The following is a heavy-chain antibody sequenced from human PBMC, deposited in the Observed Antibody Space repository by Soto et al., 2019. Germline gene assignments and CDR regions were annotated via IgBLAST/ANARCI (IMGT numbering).Heavy chain of an antibody. CDR2: ISGSGGST. CDR3: AKEVRSYYDILTGSDS. D-gene: IGHD3-9*01. CDR1: GFAFSIYP. J-gene: IGHJ4*02. V-gene: IGHV3-23*01. Sequence: PGGSIKISCAASGFAFSIYPMSGVRQDTGRGLEWVSAISGSGGSTYYADSVKGRFTISRDNSKNTLYLQTHSLRAEDTAVYYCAKEVRSYYDILTGSDSWGQGPLVTVSS.